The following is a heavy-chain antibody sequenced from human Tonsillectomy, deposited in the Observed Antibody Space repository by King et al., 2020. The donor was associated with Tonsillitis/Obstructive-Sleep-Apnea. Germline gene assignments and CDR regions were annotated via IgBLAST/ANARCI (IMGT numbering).Heavy chain of an antibody. Sequence: VQLQQWGAGLLKPSETLSLTCAVYGGSFSGYYWSWIRQPPGKGLEWIGEINHSGSTNYNPSLKSRVTISVDTSKNQFSLKLSSVTAADTAGYYCARGGLGYCSGGSCRNWFDPWGQGTLVTVSS. V-gene: IGHV4-34*01. CDR1: GGSFSGYY. CDR2: INHSGST. CDR3: ARGGLGYCSGGSCRNWFDP. J-gene: IGHJ5*02. D-gene: IGHD2-15*01.